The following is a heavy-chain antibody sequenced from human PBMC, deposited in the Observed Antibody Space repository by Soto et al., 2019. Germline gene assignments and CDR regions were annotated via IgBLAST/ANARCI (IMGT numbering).Heavy chain of an antibody. D-gene: IGHD3-3*01. CDR2: IDWDGDE. CDR3: ARSITRSGFLNWFDS. Sequence: GSGPTLVNPTQTLTLTCTFSGFSLSSIGMCVSWIRQPPGKALEWLALIDWDGDEYYSTSLETRLTISKDTSKNQVVLTMSNMDPVDTATYYCARSITRSGFLNWFDSWGQGTLVTVSS. J-gene: IGHJ5*01. V-gene: IGHV2-70*01. CDR1: GFSLSSIGMC.